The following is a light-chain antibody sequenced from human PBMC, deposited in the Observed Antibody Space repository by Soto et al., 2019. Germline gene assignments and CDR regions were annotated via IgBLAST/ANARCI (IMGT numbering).Light chain of an antibody. J-gene: IGKJ1*01. CDR2: AAS. Sequence: DIQMTQSPSSLSASVGDRVTITCRASQSISSYLNWYQQKPGKAPKLLIYAASSLQSGVPSRFSGSGSGTDFTLTISSQQPEDFATYYYQQSYSTPKTFGQGTKVEIK. CDR1: QSISSY. V-gene: IGKV1-39*01. CDR3: QQSYSTPKT.